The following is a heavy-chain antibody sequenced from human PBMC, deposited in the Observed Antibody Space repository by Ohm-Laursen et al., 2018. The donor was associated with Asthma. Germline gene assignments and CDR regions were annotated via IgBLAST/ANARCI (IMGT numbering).Heavy chain of an antibody. CDR2: ISGSGGST. CDR3: AKDGVVQYFDY. D-gene: IGHD2-21*01. V-gene: IGHV3-23*01. Sequence: SLRLSCSASGFTFSSYAMSWVRQAPGKGLEWVSAISGSGGSTYYADSVKGRFTISIDNSKNTLYLQMNSRRAEDPAVYYCAKDGVVQYFDYWGQGTLVTVSS. CDR1: GFTFSSYA. J-gene: IGHJ4*02.